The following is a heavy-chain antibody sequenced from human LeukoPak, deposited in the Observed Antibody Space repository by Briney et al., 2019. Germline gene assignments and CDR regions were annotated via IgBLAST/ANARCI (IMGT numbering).Heavy chain of an antibody. CDR2: IYESGST. CDR3: ASHLGSYHQFDY. D-gene: IGHD1-26*01. J-gene: IGHJ4*02. V-gene: IGHV4-30-2*01. Sequence: SETLSLTCTVSGGSINSGGYYWSWIRQPPGKGLEWVGYIYESGSTHYNPSLKSRVTISVDTSKNQFSLKLSSVTAADTAVYYCASHLGSYHQFDYWGQGTLVTVSS. CDR1: GGSINSGGYY.